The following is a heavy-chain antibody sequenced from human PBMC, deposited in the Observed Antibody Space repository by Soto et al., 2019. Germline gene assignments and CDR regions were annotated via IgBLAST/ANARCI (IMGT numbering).Heavy chain of an antibody. D-gene: IGHD4-17*01. J-gene: IGHJ4*02. CDR1: GYTFNTYG. V-gene: IGHV1-18*01. CDR2: INPYNGNT. Sequence: SVKVSCKASGYTFNTYGITWVRQAPGQGLEWMGWINPYNGNTKFAQKLQDRVTMTTATSTSTAYMELASLGSDDTAVYYCARGCIAVTTHLCYWGQGTLVTVSS. CDR3: ARGCIAVTTHLCY.